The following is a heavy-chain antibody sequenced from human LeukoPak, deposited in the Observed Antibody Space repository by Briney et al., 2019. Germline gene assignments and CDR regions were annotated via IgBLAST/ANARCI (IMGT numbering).Heavy chain of an antibody. CDR2: ISGSGART. CDR3: ARASMDRGD. Sequence: PGGSLRLSCAASGFTFTNYGVSWVHQAPGKGLEWVSGISGSGARTYYADSVKGRFTISRDTSTNTVYLQMRSLRAEDTAVYYCARASMDRGDWGQGTLVTVSS. CDR1: GFTFTNYG. D-gene: IGHD3-10*01. J-gene: IGHJ4*02. V-gene: IGHV3-23*01.